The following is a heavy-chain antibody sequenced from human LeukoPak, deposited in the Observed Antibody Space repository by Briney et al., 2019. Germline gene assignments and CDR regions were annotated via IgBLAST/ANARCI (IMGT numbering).Heavy chain of an antibody. J-gene: IGHJ6*03. CDR3: THDPRNYPEEYYYYYMDV. CDR1: GFTFKSYD. D-gene: IGHD1-7*01. V-gene: IGHV3-30*02. CDR2: IRYDGSNK. Sequence: PGGSLRLSCAASGFTFKSYDMYWVRQAPGKGLEWVTFIRYDGSNKYYADSVKGRFTISRDNSKNTLYLQMNSLRTEDTAVYYCTHDPRNYPEEYYYYYMDVWGKGTTVTVSS.